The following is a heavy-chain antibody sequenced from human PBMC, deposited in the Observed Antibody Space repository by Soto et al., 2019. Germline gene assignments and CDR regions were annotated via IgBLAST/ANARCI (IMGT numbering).Heavy chain of an antibody. V-gene: IGHV2-5*02. CDR1: GFTLSTRGVG. CDR3: AHSLDCIRTSCSNWFAP. CDR2: IYCDDDK. Sequence: QITLKESGPTLVKPTQTLTLTCNFSGFTLSTRGVGVGWICQTPGKDLEWIALIYCDDDKRYSPSLKSRLTITEDTSKNQVVLTLTNMDPVDTATYYCAHSLDCIRTSCSNWFAPGGQGTLVTVSS. J-gene: IGHJ5*02. D-gene: IGHD2-2*01.